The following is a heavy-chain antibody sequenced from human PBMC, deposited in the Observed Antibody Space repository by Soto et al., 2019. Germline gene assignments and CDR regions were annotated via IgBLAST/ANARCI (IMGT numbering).Heavy chain of an antibody. CDR1: GGSISSGGYY. D-gene: IGHD5-12*01. V-gene: IGHV4-31*03. CDR3: AREGDGYNGDY. CDR2: IYYSGNT. J-gene: IGHJ4*02. Sequence: QVQLRESGPGLVKPSQTLSLTCTVSGGSISSGGYYWNWIRQHPGKGLEWIGHIYYSGNTYYNPSLKSRVTISVDTSKNQFSLKLSSVTAADTAVYYCAREGDGYNGDYWGQGTLVTVS.